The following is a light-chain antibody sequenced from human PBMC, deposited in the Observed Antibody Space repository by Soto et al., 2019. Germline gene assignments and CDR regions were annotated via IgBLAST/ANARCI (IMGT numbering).Light chain of an antibody. CDR1: QSVSNNY. V-gene: IGKV3-20*01. J-gene: IGKJ1*01. Sequence: ESVLMQSPGTLSLSPGERSTLSCRASQSVSNNYLAWYQQKPGQAPRLLIYGASNRATGIPDRLSGSGSGTDFTLTISRLEPEDFAVYYCQQYGSSGTFGQGTKVDIK. CDR2: GAS. CDR3: QQYGSSGT.